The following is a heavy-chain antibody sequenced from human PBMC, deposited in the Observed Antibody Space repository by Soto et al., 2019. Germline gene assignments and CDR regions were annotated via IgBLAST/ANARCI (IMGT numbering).Heavy chain of an antibody. CDR2: INHSGST. V-gene: IGHV4-34*01. Sequence: LSLTCAVYGGSFSGYYWSWIRQPPGKGLEWIGEINHSGSTNYNPSLKSRVTISVDTSKNQFSLKLSSVTAADTAVYYCARAPDTAMVHFDYWGQGTLVTVSS. CDR1: GGSFSGYY. D-gene: IGHD5-18*01. J-gene: IGHJ4*02. CDR3: ARAPDTAMVHFDY.